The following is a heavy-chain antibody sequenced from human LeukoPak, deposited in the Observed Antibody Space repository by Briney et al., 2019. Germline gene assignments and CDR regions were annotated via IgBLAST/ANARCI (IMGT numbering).Heavy chain of an antibody. Sequence: GASVKVSCKASGGTFSSYAISWVRQAPGQGLEWMGGIIPIFGTANYAQKFQGRVTITADESTSTAYMELSSLRSEDTAVYYCARGSGSGSYCPVYFDYWGQGTLVTVSS. CDR2: IIPIFGTA. J-gene: IGHJ4*02. V-gene: IGHV1-69*13. D-gene: IGHD3-10*01. CDR3: ARGSGSGSYCPVYFDY. CDR1: GGTFSSYA.